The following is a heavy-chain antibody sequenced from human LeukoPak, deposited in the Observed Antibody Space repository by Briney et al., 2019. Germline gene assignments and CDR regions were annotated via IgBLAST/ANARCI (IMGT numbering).Heavy chain of an antibody. Sequence: GESLKISCKGSGYSFTNYFIGWVRQMSGKGLEWMGIIYPGDSDTRYSPSFQGQVTISADKSISTAYLQWSSLKASDTAMYYCARQGAGIAAAGTLRPFDYWGQGTLVTVSS. D-gene: IGHD6-13*01. V-gene: IGHV5-51*01. CDR1: GYSFTNYF. J-gene: IGHJ4*02. CDR3: ARQGAGIAAAGTLRPFDY. CDR2: IYPGDSDT.